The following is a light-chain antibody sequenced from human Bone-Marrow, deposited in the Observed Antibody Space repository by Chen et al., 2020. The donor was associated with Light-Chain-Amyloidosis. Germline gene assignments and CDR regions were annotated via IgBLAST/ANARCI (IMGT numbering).Light chain of an antibody. CDR2: NDS. CDR1: NIGSKS. Sequence: SYVLTQTPSLSVAPGKTARITCGGNNIGSKSMHWYQQKPGQAPVFVVYNDSDRPSGIPERISGSNSGNTATLTISRVEAGDEADYYCQVWDSSSDLRVFGGGTRLTVL. CDR3: QVWDSSSDLRV. J-gene: IGLJ3*02. V-gene: IGLV3-21*03.